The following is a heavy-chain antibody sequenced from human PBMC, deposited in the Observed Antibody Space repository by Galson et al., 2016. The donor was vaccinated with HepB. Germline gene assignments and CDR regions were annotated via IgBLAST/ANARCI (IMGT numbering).Heavy chain of an antibody. CDR2: IRSGGSNK. D-gene: IGHD1-14*01. CDR3: ARHWVDHHYYYYGMDV. CDR1: GFTFSDYY. Sequence: SLRLSCAASGFTFSDYYMSWIRQAPGKGLEWVSYIRSGGSNKYYADSVKGRFTISRDNAKNSLYLQMDSLRADDTAVYYCARHWVDHHYYYYGMDVWGQGTTVTVSS. J-gene: IGHJ6*02. V-gene: IGHV3-11*04.